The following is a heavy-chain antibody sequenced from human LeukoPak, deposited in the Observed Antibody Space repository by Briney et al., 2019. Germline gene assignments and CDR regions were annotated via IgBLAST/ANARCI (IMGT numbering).Heavy chain of an antibody. Sequence: SETLSLTCAVYGGSFSGYYWSWIRQPPGKGLEWIGEINHSGSTNYNPSLKSRVTISVDTSKNQFSLKLSSVTAADTAVYYCAREGVGTTGTTFNWFDPWGQGTLVTVSS. D-gene: IGHD1-1*01. CDR1: GGSFSGYY. J-gene: IGHJ5*02. V-gene: IGHV4-34*01. CDR3: AREGVGTTGTTFNWFDP. CDR2: INHSGST.